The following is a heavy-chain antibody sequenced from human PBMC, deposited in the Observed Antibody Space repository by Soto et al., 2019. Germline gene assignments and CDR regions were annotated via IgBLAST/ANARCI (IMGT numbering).Heavy chain of an antibody. CDR3: ARGGLDIVVVPAAIPINWFDP. CDR1: GGTFSSYA. J-gene: IGHJ5*02. V-gene: IGHV1-69*01. CDR2: IIPIFGTA. D-gene: IGHD2-2*03. Sequence: GASVQVCCKGSGGTFSSYANSWVRQAPGQGLELMGWIIPIFGTANYAQKFQGRVTITADESTSTAYMELSSMRSEDTAVYYCARGGLDIVVVPAAIPINWFDPWRQGTVVTV.